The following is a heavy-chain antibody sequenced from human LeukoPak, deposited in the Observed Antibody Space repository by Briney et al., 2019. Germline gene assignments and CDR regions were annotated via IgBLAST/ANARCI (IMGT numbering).Heavy chain of an antibody. CDR2: IYSGGST. CDR3: ARVSGSSWSGGY. V-gene: IGHV3-66*01. CDR1: GFTVSSNF. D-gene: IGHD6-13*01. Sequence: GGSLRLSCAASGFTVSSNFMSWVRQAPGKGLEWVSGIYSGGSTYYADSVKGRFTISRDNSKNTLYLQMTSLRAEDTAVYYWARVSGSSWSGGYWGQGTLVTVSS. J-gene: IGHJ4*02.